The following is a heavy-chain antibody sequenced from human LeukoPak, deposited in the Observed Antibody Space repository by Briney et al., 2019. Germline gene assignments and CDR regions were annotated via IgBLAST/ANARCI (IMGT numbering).Heavy chain of an antibody. D-gene: IGHD3-10*01. CDR3: ARVGAMVRGVIFWEFDY. Sequence: GSLRLSCAASGFTFSSYAMSWVRQAPGKGLEWIGEIYHSGSTNYNPSLKSRVTISVDKSKNQFSLKLSSVTAADTAVYYCARVGAMVRGVIFWEFDYWGQGTLVTVSS. V-gene: IGHV4-4*02. CDR1: GFTFSSYAM. CDR2: IYHSGST. J-gene: IGHJ4*02.